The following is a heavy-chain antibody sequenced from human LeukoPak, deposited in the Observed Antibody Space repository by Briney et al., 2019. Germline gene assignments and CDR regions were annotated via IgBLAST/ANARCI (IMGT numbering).Heavy chain of an antibody. V-gene: IGHV4-59*01. D-gene: IGHD2-15*01. CDR1: GGSTSSYY. CDR2: IYYSGST. J-gene: IGHJ5*02. CDR3: ARAGAGYCSGGSCYRFDP. Sequence: SETLSLTCTVSGGSTSSYYWSWIRQPPGKGLEWIGYIYYSGSTNYNPSLKSRVTISVDTSKNQFSLKLSSVTAADTAVYYCARAGAGYCSGGSCYRFDPWGQGTLVTVSS.